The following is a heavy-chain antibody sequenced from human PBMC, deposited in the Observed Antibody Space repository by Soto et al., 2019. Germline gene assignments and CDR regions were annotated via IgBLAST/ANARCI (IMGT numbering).Heavy chain of an antibody. CDR2: IYYSGST. CDR1: GGSISSGGYY. J-gene: IGHJ6*02. CDR3: AREGRGVRGVVVGMDV. D-gene: IGHD3-10*01. V-gene: IGHV4-31*03. Sequence: PSETLSLTCTVSGGSISSGGYYWSWIRQHPGKGLEWIGYIYYSGSTYYNPSLKSRVTISVDTSKNQFSLKLSSVTAADTAVYYCAREGRGVRGVVVGMDVWGQGTTVTVSS.